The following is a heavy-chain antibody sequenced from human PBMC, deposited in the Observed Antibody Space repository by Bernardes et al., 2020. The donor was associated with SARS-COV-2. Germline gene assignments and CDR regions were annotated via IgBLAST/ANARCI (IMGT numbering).Heavy chain of an antibody. Sequence: VGSLLPSCAASGFTVRSTYMSWVRQAPGPGLEWVSAISGSGGSTYYADSVKGRFTISRDNSKNTLYLQMNSLRAEDTAVYYCAKGTPLWFGELFGGQGTLVTVSS. D-gene: IGHD3-10*01. CDR2: ISGSGGST. V-gene: IGHV3-23*01. CDR3: AKGTPLWFGELF. CDR1: GFTVRSTY. J-gene: IGHJ4*02.